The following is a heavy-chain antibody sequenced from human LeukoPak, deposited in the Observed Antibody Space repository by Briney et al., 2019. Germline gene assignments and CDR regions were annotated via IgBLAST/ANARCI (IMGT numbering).Heavy chain of an antibody. CDR2: INHSGST. CDR3: ARRYDFWSDNWFDP. J-gene: IGHJ5*02. V-gene: IGHV4-34*01. Sequence: PSETLSLTCAVYGGSFSGYYWSWIRQPPGKGLEWIGEINHSGSTNYNPSLKSRVTISVDTSKNQFSLKLSSVTAADTAVYYCARRYDFWSDNWFDPWGQGTLVTVSS. D-gene: IGHD3-3*01. CDR1: GGSFSGYY.